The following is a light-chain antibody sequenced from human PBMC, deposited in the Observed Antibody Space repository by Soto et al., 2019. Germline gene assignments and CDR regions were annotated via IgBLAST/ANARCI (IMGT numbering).Light chain of an antibody. V-gene: IGLV2-14*01. Sequence: QSALTQPASVSGSPGQSITISCTGTSSDVGGYNSVSWYQQHPGKAPKLMIYDVSNRPSGASNRFSGSKSGNTASLTISGLQAEDEANYYCCSYTSSGPSYVFGTGTKVTVL. J-gene: IGLJ1*01. CDR1: SSDVGGYNS. CDR2: DVS. CDR3: CSYTSSGPSYV.